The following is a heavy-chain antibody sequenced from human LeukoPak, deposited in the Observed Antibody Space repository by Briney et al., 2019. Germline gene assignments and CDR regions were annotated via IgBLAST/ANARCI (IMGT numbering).Heavy chain of an antibody. CDR3: AKVGSDSSSGDY. J-gene: IGHJ4*02. Sequence: GGSLRLSCAASGFTFSSYGMHWARQAPGKGLEWVAFIRYDGSNKYYADSVKGRFTISRDNSKNTLYLQMNSLRAEDTAVYYCAKVGSDSSSGDYWGQGTLVTVSS. CDR1: GFTFSSYG. V-gene: IGHV3-30*02. CDR2: IRYDGSNK. D-gene: IGHD6-13*01.